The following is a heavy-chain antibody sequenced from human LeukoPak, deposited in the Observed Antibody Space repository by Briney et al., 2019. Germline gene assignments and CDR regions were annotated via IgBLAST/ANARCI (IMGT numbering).Heavy chain of an antibody. Sequence: GGSLRLSCAASGFTFSSYGMHWVRQAPGKGLGWVAVITYDGSNKYYTDSVKGRFTISRDNSKTTLYLQMNSLRAEDTAVYYCAKVRWDNSGWYYLDSWGQGTLVTVSS. CDR2: ITYDGSNK. J-gene: IGHJ4*02. V-gene: IGHV3-30*18. D-gene: IGHD6-19*01. CDR1: GFTFSSYG. CDR3: AKVRWDNSGWYYLDS.